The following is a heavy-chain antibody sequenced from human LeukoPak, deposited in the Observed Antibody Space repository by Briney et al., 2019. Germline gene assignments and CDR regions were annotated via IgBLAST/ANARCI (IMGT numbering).Heavy chain of an antibody. J-gene: IGHJ3*02. CDR3: ARDNIAAAGPNFDI. CDR1: GFTVSSNY. V-gene: IGHV3-7*01. CDR2: IKQDGSEK. Sequence: PGGSLRLSCAASGFTVSSNYMSWVRQAPGKGLEWVANIKQDGSEKYYVDSVKGRFTISRDNAKNSLYLQMNSLRAEDTAVYYCARDNIAAAGPNFDIWGQGTMVTVSS. D-gene: IGHD6-13*01.